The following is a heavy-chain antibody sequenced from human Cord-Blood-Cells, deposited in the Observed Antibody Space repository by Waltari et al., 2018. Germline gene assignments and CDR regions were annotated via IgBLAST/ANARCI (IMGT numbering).Heavy chain of an antibody. CDR1: GGSVSSGSYY. Sequence: QVQLQESGPGLVKPSETLSLTCTVSGGSVSSGSYYWSWIRQPPGKGLEWIGYIYYSGGTNYNPSPKSRVTISVDTSKNQFSLKLSSVTAADTAVYYCARGRGGVRGVLPNHNWFDPWGQGTLVTVSS. J-gene: IGHJ5*02. CDR2: IYYSGGT. V-gene: IGHV4-61*01. D-gene: IGHD3-10*01. CDR3: ARGRGGVRGVLPNHNWFDP.